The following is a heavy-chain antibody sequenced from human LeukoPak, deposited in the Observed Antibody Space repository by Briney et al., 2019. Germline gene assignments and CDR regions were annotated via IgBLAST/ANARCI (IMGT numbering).Heavy chain of an antibody. J-gene: IGHJ4*02. CDR3: ARARVITNDFEY. V-gene: IGHV4-59*01. D-gene: IGHD4-17*01. CDR2: IYYSGST. CDR1: GGSNSSYY. Sequence: SETLSLTCNVSGGSNSSYYWSWIRQPPGKGLEWMGYIYYSGSTNNNPSLKSRVTISVDTSKNQFYLKLSSVTAADTAVYYCARARVITNDFEYWGQGTLVTVSS.